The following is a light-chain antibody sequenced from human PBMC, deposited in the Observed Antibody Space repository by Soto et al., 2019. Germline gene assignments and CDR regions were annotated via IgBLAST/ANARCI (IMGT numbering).Light chain of an antibody. CDR3: MQALQTPWT. J-gene: IGKJ2*02. CDR2: LGS. Sequence: DIVMTQSPLSLPVTPGEPASISCRSSQSLLHSNGYNYLDWYLQKPGQSPQLLIYLGSNRASGAPDRFSGSGSGTDFTLKISRVEAEDVGVYYCMQALQTPWTFGQGTTLEIK. CDR1: QSLLHSNGYNY. V-gene: IGKV2-28*01.